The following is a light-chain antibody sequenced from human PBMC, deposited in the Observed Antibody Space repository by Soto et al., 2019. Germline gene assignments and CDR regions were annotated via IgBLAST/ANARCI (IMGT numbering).Light chain of an antibody. CDR2: GAS. CDR3: HQVYTYPRT. V-gene: IGKV1-9*01. J-gene: IGKJ1*01. Sequence: DIQLTQSPSSLSASFGERVTITCRASQGVRSDLAWFQQRPGKAPKLLIFGASTLQNGVPARFSGGGFGTEFTLTITSLQPEDFATYYCHQVYTYPRTFGQGTKVDI. CDR1: QGVRSD.